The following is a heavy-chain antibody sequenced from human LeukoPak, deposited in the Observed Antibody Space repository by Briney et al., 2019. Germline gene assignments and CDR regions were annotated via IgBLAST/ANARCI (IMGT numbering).Heavy chain of an antibody. CDR3: ARGGDILTGYYLIGGLFDY. CDR1: GGSISSYY. J-gene: IGHJ4*02. Sequence: SETLSLTCTVSGGSISSYYWSLIRQPAGKGLEWIGRIYTSGSTNYNPSLKSRVTMSVDTSKNQFSLKLSSVTAADTAVYYCARGGDILTGYYLIGGLFDYWGQGTLVTVSS. CDR2: IYTSGST. D-gene: IGHD3-9*01. V-gene: IGHV4-4*07.